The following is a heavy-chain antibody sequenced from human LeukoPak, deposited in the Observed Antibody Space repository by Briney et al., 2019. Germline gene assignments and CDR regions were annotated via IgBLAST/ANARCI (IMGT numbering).Heavy chain of an antibody. CDR1: GGSISNFY. V-gene: IGHV4-59*01. Sequence: SETLSLTCTVSGGSISNFYWSWVRQPPGKGLEWIGYIYYSGSTNYNPSLKSRVTISVDTSKNQFSLKLSSVTAADTAVYYCARDLRRRSSSWYPPGSYYYGMDVWGQGTTVTVSS. CDR2: IYYSGST. CDR3: ARDLRRRSSSWYPPGSYYYGMDV. J-gene: IGHJ6*02. D-gene: IGHD6-13*01.